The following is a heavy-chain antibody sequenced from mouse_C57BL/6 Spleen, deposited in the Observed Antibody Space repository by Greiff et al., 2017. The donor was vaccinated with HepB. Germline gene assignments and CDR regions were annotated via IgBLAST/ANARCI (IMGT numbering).Heavy chain of an antibody. CDR1: GYTFTDYY. J-gene: IGHJ2*01. CDR3: ARGVDYYGSSYKYYFDY. Sequence: EVQLQQSGPELVKPGASVKISCKASGYTFTDYYMNWVKQSHGKSLEWIGDINPNNGGTSYNQKFKGKATLTVDKSSSTAYMELRSLTSEDSAVYYCARGVDYYGSSYKYYFDYWGQGTTLTVAS. CDR2: INPNNGGT. D-gene: IGHD1-1*01. V-gene: IGHV1-26*01.